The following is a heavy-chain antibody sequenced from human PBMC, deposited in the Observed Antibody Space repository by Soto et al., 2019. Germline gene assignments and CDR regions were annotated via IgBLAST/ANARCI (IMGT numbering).Heavy chain of an antibody. CDR1: GFTFDDYA. V-gene: IGHV3-9*01. D-gene: IGHD6-13*01. J-gene: IGHJ1*01. Sequence: SLRLSCAASGFTFDDYAMHWVRQVPGKGLEWVSGINWDSGSIGYGDSVKGRFAISRDNAKNSLHLQMNSLSAEDTAFYYCVKDESINWYSGHFRHWGQGTLVTVSS. CDR2: INWDSGSI. CDR3: VKDESINWYSGHFRH.